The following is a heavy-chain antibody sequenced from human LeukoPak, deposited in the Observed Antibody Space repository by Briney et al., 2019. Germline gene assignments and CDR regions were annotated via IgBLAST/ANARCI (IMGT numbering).Heavy chain of an antibody. J-gene: IGHJ4*02. D-gene: IGHD6-19*01. CDR3: ARGGQQVAGTTDDY. CDR1: GGPISSSSYY. V-gene: IGHV4-39*07. CDR2: IYYSGST. Sequence: SETLSLTCTVSGGPISSSSYYWGWIRQPPGKGLEWIGSIYYSGSTYYNPSLKSRVTISVDTSKNQFSLKLSSVTAADTAVYYCARGGQQVAGTTDDYWGQGILVTVS.